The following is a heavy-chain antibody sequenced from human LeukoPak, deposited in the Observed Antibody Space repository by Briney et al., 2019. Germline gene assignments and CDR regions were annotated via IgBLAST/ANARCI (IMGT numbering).Heavy chain of an antibody. Sequence: GPTLVKPTQTLTLTCTFSGFSLSTSGVAVGWIRQPPGKALEWLALIYWDDDKRYSPSLKSRLTITKDTSKNQVVLTMTNMDPVDTATYYCAHSPRDYDILTGLFSEYFQHWGQGTLVTVSS. V-gene: IGHV2-5*02. D-gene: IGHD3-9*01. CDR3: AHSPRDYDILTGLFSEYFQH. CDR1: GFSLSTSGVA. CDR2: IYWDDDK. J-gene: IGHJ1*01.